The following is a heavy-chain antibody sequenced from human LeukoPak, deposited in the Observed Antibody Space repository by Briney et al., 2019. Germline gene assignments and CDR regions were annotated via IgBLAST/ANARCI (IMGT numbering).Heavy chain of an antibody. V-gene: IGHV3-30*18. CDR2: ISYDGSNK. J-gene: IGHJ6*03. CDR1: GFTFSSYG. Sequence: GGSLRLSCAASGFTFSSYGMHWVRQAPGKGLEWVAVISYDGSNKYYADSVKGRFTISRDNAKNSLYLQMNSLRAEDTALYYCAKDMRELLHRYYYYYMDVWGKGTTVTVSS. CDR3: AKDMRELLHRYYYYYMDV. D-gene: IGHD1-26*01.